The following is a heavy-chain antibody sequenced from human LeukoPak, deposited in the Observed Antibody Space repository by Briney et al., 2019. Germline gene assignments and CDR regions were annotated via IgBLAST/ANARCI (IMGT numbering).Heavy chain of an antibody. CDR2: INSDGSST. J-gene: IGHJ4*02. CDR3: ARDRREGGSYRSFQY. V-gene: IGHV3-74*01. CDR1: GFTFSSYW. Sequence: GGSLRLSCAASGFTFSSYWMHWVRQAPGKGLVWVSRINSDGSSTSYADSVKGRFTISRDNAKNTLYLQMNSLRAEDTAVYYCARDRREGGSYRSFQYWGQGTLVTVSS. D-gene: IGHD3-16*02.